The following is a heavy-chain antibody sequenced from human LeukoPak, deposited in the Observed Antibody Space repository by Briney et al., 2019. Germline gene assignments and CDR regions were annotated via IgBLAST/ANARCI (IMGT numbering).Heavy chain of an antibody. Sequence: PSETLSLTCAVYGGSFSGYYWSWIRQPPGKGLEWIGEINHSGSTNYSPSLKSRVTISVDTSKNQFSLKLSSVTAADTAVYYCARFTGNSHPTGEYWGQGTLVTVSS. CDR1: GGSFSGYY. V-gene: IGHV4-34*01. J-gene: IGHJ4*02. CDR3: ARFTGNSHPTGEY. CDR2: INHSGST. D-gene: IGHD1-1*01.